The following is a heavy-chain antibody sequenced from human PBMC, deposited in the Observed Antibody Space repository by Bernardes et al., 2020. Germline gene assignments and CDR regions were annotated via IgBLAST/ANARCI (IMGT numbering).Heavy chain of an antibody. Sequence: ASMKVSCKASGYTFTSYDINWVRQATGQGLEWMGWMNPNSGNTGYAQKFQGRVTMTRNTSISTAYMELSSLRSEDTAVYYCARASGSYFSYYYYYYMDVWGKGTTVTVSS. V-gene: IGHV1-8*01. J-gene: IGHJ6*03. CDR3: ARASGSYFSYYYYYYMDV. CDR2: MNPNSGNT. CDR1: GYTFTSYD. D-gene: IGHD1-26*01.